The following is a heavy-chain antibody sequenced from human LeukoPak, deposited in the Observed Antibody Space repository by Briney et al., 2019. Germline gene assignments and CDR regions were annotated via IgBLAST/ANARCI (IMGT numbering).Heavy chain of an antibody. CDR1: GFTFGDYA. D-gene: IGHD2-15*01. Sequence: GGSLRLSCTASGFTFGDYAMSWFRQAPGKGLEWVGFIRSNGYGGTTEYAASVKGRFTISRDDSKSIAYLQMNSLKTEDTAVYYCSRVDCNGDSCYSPYSFDYWGQGTLVTVSS. CDR2: IRSNGYGGTT. V-gene: IGHV3-49*03. CDR3: SRVDCNGDSCYSPYSFDY. J-gene: IGHJ4*02.